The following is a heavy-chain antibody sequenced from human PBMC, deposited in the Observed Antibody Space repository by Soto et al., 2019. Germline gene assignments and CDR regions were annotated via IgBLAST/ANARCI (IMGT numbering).Heavy chain of an antibody. CDR2: ISAYNGNT. V-gene: IGHV1-18*01. D-gene: IGHD6-13*01. Sequence: APVKVSCKASGYTFTSYGISWVRQAPGQGLEWMGWISAYNGNTNYAQKLQGRVAMTTDTSTSTAYMELRSLRSDDTAVYYCARGTSSWSLPPFDYWGQGTLVTVSS. CDR1: GYTFTSYG. J-gene: IGHJ4*02. CDR3: ARGTSSWSLPPFDY.